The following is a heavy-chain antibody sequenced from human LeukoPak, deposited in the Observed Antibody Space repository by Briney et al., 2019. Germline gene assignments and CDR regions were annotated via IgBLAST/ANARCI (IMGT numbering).Heavy chain of an antibody. J-gene: IGHJ4*02. D-gene: IGHD2-15*01. CDR2: ISGSGGST. Sequence: PGGSLRLSCAASGFTFSSYAMTWVRQAPGKGLEWVSAISGSGGSTYYADSVKGRFTISRDNSTNTLYLQMNSLRAEDTAVYYCAKPSGVVVAATFDYWGQGTLVTVSS. CDR1: GFTFSSYA. V-gene: IGHV3-23*01. CDR3: AKPSGVVVAATFDY.